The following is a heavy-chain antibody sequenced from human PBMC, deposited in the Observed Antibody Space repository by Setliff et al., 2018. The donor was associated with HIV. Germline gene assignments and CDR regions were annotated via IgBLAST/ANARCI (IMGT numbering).Heavy chain of an antibody. Sequence: GGSLRLSCAASGFTFSNFGMNWVRQAPGKGLEWISSISSSDYMYYADSVKGRFTISRDNAKNSLYLQMSSLRAEDTAVYYCAREMSSTHQAFDIWGQGTMVTVSS. CDR2: ISSSDYM. CDR1: GFTFSNFG. V-gene: IGHV3-21*01. CDR3: AREMSSTHQAFDI. D-gene: IGHD2-15*01. J-gene: IGHJ3*02.